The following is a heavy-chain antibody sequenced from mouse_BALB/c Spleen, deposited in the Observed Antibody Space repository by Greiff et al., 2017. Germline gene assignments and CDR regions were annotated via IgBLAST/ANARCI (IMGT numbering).Heavy chain of an antibody. D-gene: IGHD2-1*01. V-gene: IGHV5-9-1*01. CDR1: GFTFSSYA. CDR3: ARSYGNYFDD. Sequence: EVMLVESGGGLVKPGGSLKLSCAASGFTFSSYAMSWVRQTPEKRLEWVATISSGGSYTYYPDSVKGRFTISRDNAKNTLYLQMSSLRSEDTAMYYCARSYGNYFDDWGQGTTLTVSS. J-gene: IGHJ2*01. CDR2: ISSGGSYT.